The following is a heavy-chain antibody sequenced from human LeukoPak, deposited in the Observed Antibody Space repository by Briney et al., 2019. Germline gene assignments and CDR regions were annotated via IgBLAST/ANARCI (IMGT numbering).Heavy chain of an antibody. CDR1: GYTFSSYA. CDR3: AVGPTYYYDSSGYYRAFDI. D-gene: IGHD3-22*01. CDR2: IIPIFGTA. V-gene: IGHV1-69*05. J-gene: IGHJ3*02. Sequence: GASVKVSCKASGYTFSSYAISWVRQAPGQGLEWMGGIIPIFGTANYAQKFQGRVTITTDESTSTAYMELSSLRSGDTAVYYCAVGPTYYYDSSGYYRAFDIWGQGTMVTVSS.